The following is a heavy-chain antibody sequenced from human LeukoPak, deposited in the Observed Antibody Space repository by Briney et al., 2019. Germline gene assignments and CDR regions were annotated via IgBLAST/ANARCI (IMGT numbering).Heavy chain of an antibody. V-gene: IGHV3-30*04. CDR1: GFTFSSYA. CDR3: ARAELGINFRGWYFDL. D-gene: IGHD7-27*01. Sequence: GGSLRLSCAASGFTFSSYAMHWVRQAPGKGLEWVAVISYDGSNKYYADSVKGRFTISRDNSKNTLYLQMNSLRAEDTAVYYRARAELGINFRGWYFDLWGRGTLVTVSS. J-gene: IGHJ2*01. CDR2: ISYDGSNK.